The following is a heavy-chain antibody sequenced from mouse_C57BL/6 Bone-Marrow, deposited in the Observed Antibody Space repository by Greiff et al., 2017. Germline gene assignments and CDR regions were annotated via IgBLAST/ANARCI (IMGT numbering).Heavy chain of an antibody. CDR3: ARARLRLDY. D-gene: IGHD2-4*01. V-gene: IGHV1-4*01. CDR2: INPSSGYT. CDR1: GYTFTSYT. Sequence: VQLKESGAELARPGASVKMSCKASGYTFTSYTMHWVKQRPGQGLEWIGYINPSSGYTKYNQKFKDKATLTADKSSSTAYMQLSSLTSEDSAVYYCARARLRLDYWGQGTTLTVSS. J-gene: IGHJ2*01.